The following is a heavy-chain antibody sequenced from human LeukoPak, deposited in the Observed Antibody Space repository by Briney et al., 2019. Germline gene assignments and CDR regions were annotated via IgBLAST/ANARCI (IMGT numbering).Heavy chain of an antibody. D-gene: IGHD3-3*01. Sequence: NPSQTLSLTCTVSGGSISSGGYYWSWIRQPPGKGLEWIGYIYHSGSTYYNPSLKSRVTISVDRSKNQFSLKLSSVTAADTAVYYCARELASNDFWSGYHSEHGGYFDYWGQGTLVTVSS. CDR2: IYHSGST. CDR1: GGSISSGGYY. J-gene: IGHJ4*02. CDR3: ARELASNDFWSGYHSEHGGYFDY. V-gene: IGHV4-30-2*01.